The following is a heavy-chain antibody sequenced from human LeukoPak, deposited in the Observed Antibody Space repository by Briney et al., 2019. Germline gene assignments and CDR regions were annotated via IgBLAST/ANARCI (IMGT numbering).Heavy chain of an antibody. D-gene: IGHD3-16*01. CDR3: VGRNNGGWGYCDY. CDR1: GFSFSNYG. V-gene: IGHV3-33*01. CDR2: IWYEGSNK. Sequence: GGSLRLSCAPSGFSFSNYGMQWVRQAPGKGLEWVAVIWYEGSNKYYADSVKGRFTISRENSKNTLYVQMSSLRAEDPAVYYCVGRNNGGWGYCDYWGQRSLVTVSS. J-gene: IGHJ4*02.